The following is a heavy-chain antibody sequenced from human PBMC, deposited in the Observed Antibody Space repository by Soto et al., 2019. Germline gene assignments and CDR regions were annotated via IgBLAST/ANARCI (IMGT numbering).Heavy chain of an antibody. J-gene: IGHJ3*02. D-gene: IGHD1-26*01. V-gene: IGHV1-18*01. CDR2: ISAYNGNT. CDR1: GYTFTSYG. Sequence: QVQLVQSGAEVKKPGASVKVSCKASGYTFTSYGISWVRQAPGQGLEWMGWISAYNGNTNYAQKIQGRVTMTTDTSTSTADMELRSLRSDDTALYYCARDWEIVGATTAFDIWGQGTMVTVSS. CDR3: ARDWEIVGATTAFDI.